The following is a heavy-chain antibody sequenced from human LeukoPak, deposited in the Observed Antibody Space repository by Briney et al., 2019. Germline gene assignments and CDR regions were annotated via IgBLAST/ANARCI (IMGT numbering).Heavy chain of an antibody. CDR3: ARHLVGATFNWFDP. CDR1: GYSFTKFW. Sequence: GESLKISCKGSGYSFTKFWIGWVRQMPGKGLEWMGIIYPGDSDTRYSPSFQGQVTISADKSISTAYLQWSSLKASDTAMYYCARHLVGATFNWFDPWAREPWSPSPQ. D-gene: IGHD1-26*01. CDR2: IYPGDSDT. J-gene: IGHJ5*02. V-gene: IGHV5-51*01.